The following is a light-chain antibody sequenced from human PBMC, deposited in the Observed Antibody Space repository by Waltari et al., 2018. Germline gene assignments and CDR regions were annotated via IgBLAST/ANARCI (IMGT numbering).Light chain of an antibody. CDR1: QSISNW. V-gene: IGKV1-5*03. Sequence: DIQMTQSPCYLSASVGDRVTITCRASQSISNWLAWYQQKPGKAPILLIYKASILKSGVPSRFSGSGSGTQFTLTISSLQPGDFATYYCQQYNTYSSFGQGTKLEIK. J-gene: IGKJ2*01. CDR3: QQYNTYSS. CDR2: KAS.